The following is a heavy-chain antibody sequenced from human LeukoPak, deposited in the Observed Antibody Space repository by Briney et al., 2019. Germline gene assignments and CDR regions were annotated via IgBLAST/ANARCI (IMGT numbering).Heavy chain of an antibody. J-gene: IGHJ6*03. Sequence: SETLSLTCTVSSGSISTSNYYWGWVRQPPGKALEWIGNIFYSGSTYYSPSLKSRVTISVDTSKNQFSLKLSSVTAADTAVYYCARETSQKGAHYMDVWGKGITVTISS. CDR2: IFYSGST. V-gene: IGHV4-39*07. CDR1: SGSISTSNYY. D-gene: IGHD3-16*01. CDR3: ARETSQKGAHYMDV.